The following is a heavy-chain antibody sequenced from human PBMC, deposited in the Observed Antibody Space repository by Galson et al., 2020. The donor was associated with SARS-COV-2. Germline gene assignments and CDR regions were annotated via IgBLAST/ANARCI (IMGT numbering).Heavy chain of an antibody. CDR2: ISWNSGSI. CDR1: GFTFDDYA. J-gene: IGHJ4*02. Sequence: GGSLRLSCAASGFTFDDYAMHWVRQAPGQGLEWVSGISWNSGSIGYADSVKGRFTISRDNAKNSLYPQMNSLRAEDTALYYCAKDIFAGSGYYYFDYWGQGTLVTVSS. V-gene: IGHV3-9*01. D-gene: IGHD3-22*01. CDR3: AKDIFAGSGYYYFDY.